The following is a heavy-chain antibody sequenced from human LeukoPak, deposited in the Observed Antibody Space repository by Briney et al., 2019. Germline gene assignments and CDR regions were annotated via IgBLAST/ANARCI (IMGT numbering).Heavy chain of an antibody. CDR1: GFTFRSYE. Sequence: GGSLRLSCSASGFTFRSYEMNWVGQAPGKGLEWVSYISSSGRTIYYEDFVKGRFTISRDNAKNSLYLQTNSLRAEDTAVYYCARVGRYFDWLPRPYYYYGMDVWGKGTTVTVSS. V-gene: IGHV3-48*03. CDR3: ARVGRYFDWLPRPYYYYGMDV. J-gene: IGHJ6*04. CDR2: ISSSGRTI. D-gene: IGHD3-9*01.